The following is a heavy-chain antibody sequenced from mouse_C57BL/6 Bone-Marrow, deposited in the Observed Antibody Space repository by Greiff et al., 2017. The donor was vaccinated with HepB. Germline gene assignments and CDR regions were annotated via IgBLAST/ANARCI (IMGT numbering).Heavy chain of an antibody. CDR3: ARDYGSSSYYYAMDY. Sequence: QVQLQQPGAELVMPGASVKLSCKASGYTFTSYWMHWVKQRPGQGLEWIGEIDPSDSYTNYNQKFKGKSTLTVDKSSSTAYMQLSSLTSEDSAVYYGARDYGSSSYYYAMDYWGQGTSVTVAS. CDR1: GYTFTSYW. V-gene: IGHV1-69*01. CDR2: IDPSDSYT. D-gene: IGHD1-1*01. J-gene: IGHJ4*01.